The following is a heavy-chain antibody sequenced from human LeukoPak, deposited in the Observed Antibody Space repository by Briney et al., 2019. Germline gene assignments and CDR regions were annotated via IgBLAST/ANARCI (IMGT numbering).Heavy chain of an antibody. CDR1: GGSFSGYY. CDR2: INHSGST. V-gene: IGHV4-34*01. CDR3: ARAGLGYCSGGSCYWFDP. D-gene: IGHD2-15*01. J-gene: IGHJ5*02. Sequence: SETLSLTCAVYGGSFSGYYWSWIRQPPGKGLEWIGEINHSGSTNYNPSLKSRVTISVDTSKNQFSLKLSSVTAAVTAVYYCARAGLGYCSGGSCYWFDPWGQGTLVTVSS.